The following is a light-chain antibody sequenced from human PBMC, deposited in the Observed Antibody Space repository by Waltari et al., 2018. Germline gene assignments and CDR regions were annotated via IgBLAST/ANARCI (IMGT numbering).Light chain of an antibody. Sequence: EIVLTQSTGTLSLSPGERATLSCRARQSVGRTLAWYQQKPGQAPRLLIYGASSRATDIPDMFSGSGSGTDFSLTINRLEPEDVAVYFCQHYVRLPATFGQGTKVEIK. CDR3: QHYVRLPAT. CDR2: GAS. CDR1: QSVGRT. V-gene: IGKV3-20*01. J-gene: IGKJ1*01.